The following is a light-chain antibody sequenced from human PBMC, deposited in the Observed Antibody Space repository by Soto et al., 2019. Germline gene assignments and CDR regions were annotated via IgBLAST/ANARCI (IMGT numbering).Light chain of an antibody. CDR3: SSYTSSSTLYV. J-gene: IGLJ1*01. V-gene: IGLV2-14*01. Sequence: QAGLTQPASVSVSPGQSITISCTGTSSDVGGYNYVSWYQQHPGKAPKLMIYDVSNRPSGVSNRFSGSKSGNTASLTISGLQAEDEADYYCSSYTSSSTLYVFGTGTKVTVL. CDR2: DVS. CDR1: SSDVGGYNY.